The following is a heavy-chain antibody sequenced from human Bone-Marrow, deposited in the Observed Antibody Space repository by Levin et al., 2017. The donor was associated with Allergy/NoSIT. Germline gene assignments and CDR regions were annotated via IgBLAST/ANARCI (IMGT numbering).Heavy chain of an antibody. CDR2: MNPNSGNT. D-gene: IGHD6-6*01. Sequence: GESLKISCKASGYTFTSYDINWVRQATGQGLEWMGWMNPNSGNTGYAQKFQGRVTMTRNTSISTAYMELSSLRAEDTAVYYCARVRIAARRETNWFDPWGQGTLVTVSS. CDR1: GYTFTSYD. J-gene: IGHJ5*02. CDR3: ARVRIAARRETNWFDP. V-gene: IGHV1-8*01.